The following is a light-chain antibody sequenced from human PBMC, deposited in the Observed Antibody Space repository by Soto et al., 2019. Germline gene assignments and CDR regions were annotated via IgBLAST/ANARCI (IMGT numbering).Light chain of an antibody. CDR2: GAS. J-gene: IGKJ4*01. Sequence: EIVLTQSPGTLSLSPGERANLSCRASQSVSTSYLAWYQQKPGQAPRLLIFGASSRATGIPDRFSGSGSGTDFTLTISRLEPEDFVVYYCQQYSNWPLLSFGGGTKVDIK. V-gene: IGKV3-20*01. CDR3: QQYSNWPLLS. CDR1: QSVSTSY.